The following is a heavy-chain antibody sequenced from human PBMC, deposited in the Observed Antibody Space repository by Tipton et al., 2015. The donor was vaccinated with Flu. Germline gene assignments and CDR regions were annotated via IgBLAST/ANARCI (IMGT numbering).Heavy chain of an antibody. D-gene: IGHD1-1*01. CDR1: GDSMSPNY. Sequence: TLSLTCNISGDSMSPNYWSWIRQSPGKGLEWIGYFSNRGSANYVPSLKSRVTMSADISKNQFSLTMTSVTTADTAVYFCARLRLGSRLEDPQYYFDSWGQGTLVTVSS. J-gene: IGHJ4*02. CDR3: ARLRLGSRLEDPQYYFDS. CDR2: FSNRGSA. V-gene: IGHV4-59*01.